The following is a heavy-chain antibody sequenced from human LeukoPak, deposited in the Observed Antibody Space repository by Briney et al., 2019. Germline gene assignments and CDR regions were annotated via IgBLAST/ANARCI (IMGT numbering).Heavy chain of an antibody. V-gene: IGHV1-2*06. Sequence: ASVKVSCKAAGYTFTGYYMFWVRQAPGQGLEWMGRINPNSGGTNYAHKFQSRVTMTRDTSISTAYMELSRLRSDDTAVYYCARGYCSGGSCYSVENWFDPWGQGTLVTVSS. CDR1: GYTFTGYY. CDR2: INPNSGGT. D-gene: IGHD2-15*01. CDR3: ARGYCSGGSCYSVENWFDP. J-gene: IGHJ5*02.